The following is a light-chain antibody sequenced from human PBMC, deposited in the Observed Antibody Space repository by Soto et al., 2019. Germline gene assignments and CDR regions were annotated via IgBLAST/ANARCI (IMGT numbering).Light chain of an antibody. Sequence: QSVLTQPASVSGSPGQSITISCTGTSSDVGGYNYVSWYQQHPGKAPKLMIYDVTNRPSEVSYRFSGSKSGNTASLTISGLQAEDEAHYYCSSYTSSSTYVFGTGTKVTVL. J-gene: IGLJ1*01. CDR3: SSYTSSSTYV. CDR2: DVT. CDR1: SSDVGGYNY. V-gene: IGLV2-14*01.